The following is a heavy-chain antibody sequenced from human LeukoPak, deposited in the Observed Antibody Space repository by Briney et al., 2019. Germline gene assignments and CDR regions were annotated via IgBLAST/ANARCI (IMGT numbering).Heavy chain of an antibody. J-gene: IGHJ6*03. D-gene: IGHD4/OR15-4a*01. CDR3: ARTRGGAFNYYMDV. Sequence: GGSLRLSCAASGFTFDDYAMHWVRQAPGKGLEWVSLISWDGGSTYYADSVKGRFTISRDNSKNSLYLQMNSLRAEDTALYYCARTRGGAFNYYMDVWGKGTTVTVSS. V-gene: IGHV3-43D*03. CDR2: ISWDGGST. CDR1: GFTFDDYA.